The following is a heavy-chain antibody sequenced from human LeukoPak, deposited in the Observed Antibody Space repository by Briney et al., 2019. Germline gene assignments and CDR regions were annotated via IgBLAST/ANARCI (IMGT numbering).Heavy chain of an antibody. CDR3: ARQDHGDSTFDY. V-gene: IGHV4-38-2*02. CDR2: IYHSGST. J-gene: IGHJ4*02. Sequence: KPSETLSLTCSVSGYSISSGYYWGWIRQPPGKGLEWIGSIYHSGSTYYNPSLKSRVTVSVDTSKNQFSLKLSSVTAADTAVYCCARQDHGDSTFDYWGQGTLVTVSS. D-gene: IGHD4-17*01. CDR1: GYSISSGYY.